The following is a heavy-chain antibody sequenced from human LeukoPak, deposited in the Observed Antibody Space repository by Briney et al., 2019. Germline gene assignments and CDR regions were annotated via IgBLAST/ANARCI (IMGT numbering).Heavy chain of an antibody. J-gene: IGHJ3*02. V-gene: IGHV1-58*02. Sequence: ASVKVSCKAPGFTFTSSAMQWVRQARGQRLEWIGWIVVGSGNTNYAQKFQERVTITRDMSTSTAYMELSSLRSEDTAVYYCAADRRRITIFGVGSDAFDIWGQGTMVTVSS. D-gene: IGHD3-3*01. CDR3: AADRRRITIFGVGSDAFDI. CDR1: GFTFTSSA. CDR2: IVVGSGNT.